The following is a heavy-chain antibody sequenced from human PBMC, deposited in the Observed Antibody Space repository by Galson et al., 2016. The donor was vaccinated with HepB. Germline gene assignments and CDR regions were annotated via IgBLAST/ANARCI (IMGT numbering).Heavy chain of an antibody. CDR2: IIPLFGTP. CDR3: ARGACCGSTSCYCGFDI. V-gene: IGHV1-69*13. Sequence: SVKVSCKASGGTFSSYGISWTRQAPGQGLEWMGWIIPLFGTPKYAQKFRGRVTITADESTSTAYMELSSLRSEDTAVYYCARGACCGSTSCYCGFDIWGQGTMVTVSS. J-gene: IGHJ3*02. D-gene: IGHD2-2*01. CDR1: GGTFSSYG.